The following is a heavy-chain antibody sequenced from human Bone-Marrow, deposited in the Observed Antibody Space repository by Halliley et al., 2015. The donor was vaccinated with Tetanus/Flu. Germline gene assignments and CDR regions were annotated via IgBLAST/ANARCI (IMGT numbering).Heavy chain of an antibody. Sequence: LRLSCGVDGESFTGYYWSWIRQSAGKGLEWLGEINHRGVTNYNPSLESRVTLTVDTSKNHFSLKLRSVTAADTAMYFCARVSSSGWYLDNWGQGTLVTVSS. CDR1: GESFTGYY. J-gene: IGHJ4*02. V-gene: IGHV4-34*01. D-gene: IGHD6-19*01. CDR2: INHRGVT. CDR3: ARVSSSGWYLDN.